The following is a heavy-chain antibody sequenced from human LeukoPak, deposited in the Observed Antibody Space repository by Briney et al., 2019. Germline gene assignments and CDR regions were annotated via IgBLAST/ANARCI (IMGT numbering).Heavy chain of an antibody. CDR1: GGSIRTSSYY. CDR2: IHYSGST. J-gene: IGHJ5*02. D-gene: IGHD1-26*01. CDR3: ARDDATSYYSWFGT. Sequence: SEILSLTCIVPGGSIRTSSYYWGWIRQTPGKGLEWIGSIHYSGSTYYNPSLKSRVTISVESTQFSLNLMSVTPADTATYYCARDDATSYYSWFGTWGQGILVTVSS. V-gene: IGHV4-39*07.